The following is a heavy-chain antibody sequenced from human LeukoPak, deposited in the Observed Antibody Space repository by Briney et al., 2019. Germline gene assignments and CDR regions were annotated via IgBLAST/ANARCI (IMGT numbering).Heavy chain of an antibody. CDR2: ISGDNPGT. CDR3: AKAPVGHCSGAFCYHFDS. D-gene: IGHD2-15*01. V-gene: IGHV3-23*01. J-gene: IGHJ4*02. Sequence: GESLRLSCAASGFTFSTYAMSWVRQTPGKGLEWVAAISGDNPGTYHANSVKGRFTISRDNSKNTLHLQMSGLRAEDTARYYCAKAPVGHCSGAFCYHFDSWGQGTLVTVSS. CDR1: GFTFSTYA.